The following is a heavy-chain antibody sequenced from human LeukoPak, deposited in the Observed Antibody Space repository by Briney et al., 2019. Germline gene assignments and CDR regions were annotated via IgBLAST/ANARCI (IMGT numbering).Heavy chain of an antibody. CDR2: IRYDGLNE. CDR1: GFTFSSYG. V-gene: IGHV3-30*02. J-gene: IGHJ6*03. CDR3: AKSRRFGSTYYPIYYYYFMDV. Sequence: GGSLRLSCAASGFTFSSYGMHWVRQAPGKGLEWVAFIRYDGLNEYYADSVKGRFTISRDNSKNTLSLQMNRLRPEETAVYYCAKSRRFGSTYYPIYYYYFMDVWGKGTTVTISS. D-gene: IGHD3-10*01.